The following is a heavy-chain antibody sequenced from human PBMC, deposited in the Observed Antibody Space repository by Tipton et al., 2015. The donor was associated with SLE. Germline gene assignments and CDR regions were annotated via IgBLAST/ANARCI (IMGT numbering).Heavy chain of an antibody. Sequence: LRLSCTVSGGSISAYYWNWIRQAPGKGLEWVGRMHYSGITIYNPSLKSRVTISLDTSKNQLSLKVTSVTAADTAVYYCARGHRVRGDPYFDYWGQGTLVTVSS. CDR1: GGSISAYY. D-gene: IGHD3-10*01. CDR3: ARGHRVRGDPYFDY. V-gene: IGHV4-59*12. CDR2: MHYSGIT. J-gene: IGHJ4*02.